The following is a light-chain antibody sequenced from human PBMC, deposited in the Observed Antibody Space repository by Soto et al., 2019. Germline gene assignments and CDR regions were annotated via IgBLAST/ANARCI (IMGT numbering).Light chain of an antibody. J-gene: IGKJ2*01. Sequence: EIAMTQSPATLSVSPGERATLSCRASLSVGSNLAWYQHKPGQAPRLLIYGASTRATGIPARFSGSGSETEFTLTISSLQSEDFAVYYCQHYNNWPPYTFGQGTKLEIK. CDR3: QHYNNWPPYT. CDR2: GAS. CDR1: LSVGSN. V-gene: IGKV3-15*01.